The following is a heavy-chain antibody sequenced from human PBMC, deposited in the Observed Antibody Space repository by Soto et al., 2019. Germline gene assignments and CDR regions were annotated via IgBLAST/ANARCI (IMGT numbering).Heavy chain of an antibody. CDR1: GYTFTTYD. Sequence: ASVKVSCKASGYTFTTYDISWVRQAPGQGLEWMGRISTYNGNTNYPQSLQGRLTMTTDTSTTTAYMELNSLRAEDTAVYYCAKDFARSWSAMVRGVYGMDVWGQGTTVTVSS. V-gene: IGHV1-18*01. CDR2: ISTYNGNT. CDR3: AKDFARSWSAMVRGVYGMDV. D-gene: IGHD3-10*01. J-gene: IGHJ6*02.